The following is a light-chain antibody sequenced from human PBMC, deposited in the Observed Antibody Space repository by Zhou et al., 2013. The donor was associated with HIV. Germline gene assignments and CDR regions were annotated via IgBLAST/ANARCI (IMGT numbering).Light chain of an antibody. Sequence: DVQLTQSPSSLSASVGDRVTITCRASQSVRIFLNWYQQKPGKAPKLLVYAASTLQSGVPSRFSGSGSGTDFTLTINSLQPEDFATYYCQQSYNTPRFTFGPGTKVDIK. J-gene: IGKJ3*01. CDR3: QQSYNTPRFT. V-gene: IGKV1-39*01. CDR1: QSVRIF. CDR2: AAS.